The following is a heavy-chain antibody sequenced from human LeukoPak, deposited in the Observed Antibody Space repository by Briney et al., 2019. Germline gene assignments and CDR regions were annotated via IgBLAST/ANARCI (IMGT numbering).Heavy chain of an antibody. CDR2: IRYDGKNN. CDR1: GFTFSSYG. Sequence: GGSLRLSCAASGFTFSSYGMHWVRQAPGKGLEWVAFIRYDGKNNFYADSLKGRFTISRDNSKNTLYLQMNSLRAEDTAVYYCARGRVPAAFDAFDIWGQGTMVTVSS. CDR3: ARGRVPAAFDAFDI. V-gene: IGHV3-30*02. J-gene: IGHJ3*02. D-gene: IGHD2-2*01.